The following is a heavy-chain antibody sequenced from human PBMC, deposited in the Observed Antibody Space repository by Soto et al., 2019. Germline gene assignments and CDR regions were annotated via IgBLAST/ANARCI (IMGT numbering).Heavy chain of an antibody. D-gene: IGHD4-17*01. J-gene: IGHJ6*02. CDR2: INHSGST. V-gene: IGHV4-34*01. Sequence: QVQLQQWGAGLLKPSETLSLTCAVYGGSFSGYYWSWIRQPPGKGLEWIGEINHSGSTNYNPSLKSRVTISVDTSKNQFSLKLSSVTAADTAVYYCARMTVTTRYYYYGMDVWGQGTTVTVSS. CDR1: GGSFSGYY. CDR3: ARMTVTTRYYYYGMDV.